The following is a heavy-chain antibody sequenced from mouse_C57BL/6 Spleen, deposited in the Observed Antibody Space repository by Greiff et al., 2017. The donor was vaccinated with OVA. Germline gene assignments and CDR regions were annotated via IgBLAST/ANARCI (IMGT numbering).Heavy chain of an antibody. D-gene: IGHD2-4*01. CDR2: RWRGGST. Sequence: VQLQQSGPGLVQPSQSLSITCTVSGFSLTSYGVHWVRQSPGKGLEWLGVRWRGGSTDYNAAFMSRLSITKDNSKSQVFFKMNSLQADDTAIYYCAKEDDYDGSYFDYWGQGTTLTVSS. CDR1: GFSLTSYG. J-gene: IGHJ2*01. CDR3: AKEDDYDGSYFDY. V-gene: IGHV2-5*01.